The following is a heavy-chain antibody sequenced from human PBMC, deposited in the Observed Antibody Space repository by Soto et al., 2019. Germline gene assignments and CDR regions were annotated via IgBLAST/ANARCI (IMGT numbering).Heavy chain of an antibody. CDR3: ARGSSSGWLYWYFDL. CDR2: SNPKSGGT. J-gene: IGHJ2*01. V-gene: IGHV1-2*04. Sequence: QVQLVQSGAEVKKPGASVKVSCKASGYTFTGYYIHWVRQAPGQGLEWMGWSNPKSGGTNYAQKFQGWVTMTRDMSISTAYMELSRLTSDDTAVYYCARGSSSGWLYWYFDLWGRCTLVTVSS. CDR1: GYTFTGYY. D-gene: IGHD6-19*01.